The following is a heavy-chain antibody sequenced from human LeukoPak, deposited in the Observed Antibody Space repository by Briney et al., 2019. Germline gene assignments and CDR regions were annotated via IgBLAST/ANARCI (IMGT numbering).Heavy chain of an antibody. J-gene: IGHJ4*02. D-gene: IGHD5-18*01. CDR3: ARGFYQLGFFDY. Sequence: SVKVSCKASGGTFSSYAISWVRQAPGQGLEWMGGIIPIFGTANYAQKFQGRVTITADESTSTAYMELSSLRSEDTAVYYCARGFYQLGFFDYWGQGTLVTVSS. V-gene: IGHV1-69*13. CDR2: IIPIFGTA. CDR1: GGTFSSYA.